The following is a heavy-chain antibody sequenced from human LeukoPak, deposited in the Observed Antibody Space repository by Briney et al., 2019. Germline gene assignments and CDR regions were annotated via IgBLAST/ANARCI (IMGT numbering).Heavy chain of an antibody. CDR3: ARFASSSWFDY. Sequence: TLSLTCAVYGGSFSGYYWSWIRQPPGKGLEWIGEINHSGSTNYNPSLKSRVTISVDTSKNQFSLKLSSVTAADTAVYYCARFASSSWFDYWGQGTLVTVSS. V-gene: IGHV4-34*01. D-gene: IGHD6-13*01. CDR2: INHSGST. CDR1: GGSFSGYY. J-gene: IGHJ4*02.